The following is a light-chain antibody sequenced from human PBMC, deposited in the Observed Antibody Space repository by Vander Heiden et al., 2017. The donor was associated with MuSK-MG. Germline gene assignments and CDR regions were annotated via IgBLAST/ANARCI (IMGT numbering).Light chain of an antibody. J-gene: IGKJ1*01. CDR2: GAS. CDR1: QSVSSN. CDR3: QHYNNWPRT. Sequence: EIVMTQSPATLSVSPGRRATLSCRASQSVSSNLAWYQQKPGQPPRLLIYGASTRATGIPARFSGSGSGTEFTLTISSLQSEDFAVYYCQHYNNWPRTFGQGTKVEIK. V-gene: IGKV3-15*01.